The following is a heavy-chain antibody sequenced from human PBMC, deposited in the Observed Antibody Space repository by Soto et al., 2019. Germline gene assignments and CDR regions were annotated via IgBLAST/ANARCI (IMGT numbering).Heavy chain of an antibody. CDR2: ISYDGSNK. D-gene: IGHD2-15*01. V-gene: IGHV3-30*18. CDR3: AKRLGIAATRGAFDI. J-gene: IGHJ3*02. CDR1: GFTFSSYG. Sequence: GGSLRLSCAASGFTFSSYGMHWVRQAPGKGLEWVAVISYDGSNKYYADSVKGRFTISRDNSKNTLYLQMNSLRAEDTAVYYCAKRLGIAATRGAFDIWGQGTMVTVSS.